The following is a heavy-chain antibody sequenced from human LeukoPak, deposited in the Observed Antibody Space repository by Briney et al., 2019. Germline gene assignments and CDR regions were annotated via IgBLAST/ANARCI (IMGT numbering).Heavy chain of an antibody. J-gene: IGHJ3*01. CDR1: GFTFSSYW. CDR2: IKQDGSEK. CDR3: AKDLDGSGTYYNTGQDAFDF. Sequence: GGSLRLSCAASGFTFSSYWMSWVRQAPGKGLEWVANIKQDGSEKYYVDSVKGRFTISRDNSKNTLFLQMNSLRPDDTADCAKDLDGSGTYYNTGQDAFDFWGQGTMVTVSS. V-gene: IGHV3-7*01. D-gene: IGHD3-10*01.